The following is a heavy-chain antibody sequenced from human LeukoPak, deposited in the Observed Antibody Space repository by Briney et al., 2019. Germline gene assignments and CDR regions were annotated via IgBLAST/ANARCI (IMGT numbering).Heavy chain of an antibody. D-gene: IGHD3-9*01. Sequence: ASVKVSCKASGGTFSSYAISWVRQAPGQGLEWMGRIIPILGIANYAQKFQGRVTITADKSTSTAYMELSSLRSEDTAVYYCARRALTGYYFDYWGQGTLVTVSS. CDR1: GGTFSSYA. V-gene: IGHV1-69*04. CDR3: ARRALTGYYFDY. J-gene: IGHJ4*02. CDR2: IIPILGIA.